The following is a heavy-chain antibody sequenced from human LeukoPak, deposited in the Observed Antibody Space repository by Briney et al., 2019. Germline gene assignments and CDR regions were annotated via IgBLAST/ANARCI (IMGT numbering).Heavy chain of an antibody. Sequence: SETLSLTCTVSGGSVSSGSYYWSWIRQPPGTGLEWIGYIYYSGSTKYNPFLKSRVTISVDTSKNQFSLKLSSVTAADTAVYYCARAVPLVRYRPVIYGLWDYWGQGTLVTVSS. V-gene: IGHV4-61*01. J-gene: IGHJ4*02. D-gene: IGHD3-10*01. CDR2: IYYSGST. CDR3: ARAVPLVRYRPVIYGLWDY. CDR1: GGSVSSGSYY.